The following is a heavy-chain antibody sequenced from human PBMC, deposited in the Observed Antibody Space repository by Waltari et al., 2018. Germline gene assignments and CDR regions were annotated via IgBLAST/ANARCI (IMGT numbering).Heavy chain of an antibody. D-gene: IGHD2-2*01. CDR2: INSEGSST. CDR1: GFTFSTHW. J-gene: IGHJ4*02. V-gene: IGHV3-74*01. Sequence: EVQLVESGGGLVQPGGSLRLSCAASGFTFSTHWMHWVRQAPGKGLVGVSGINSEGSSTSYADSVGGRFTISRDNAKNTLYLQRNSLRAEDTAVYYCARNIQAAAWGQGTLVTVSS. CDR3: ARNIQAAA.